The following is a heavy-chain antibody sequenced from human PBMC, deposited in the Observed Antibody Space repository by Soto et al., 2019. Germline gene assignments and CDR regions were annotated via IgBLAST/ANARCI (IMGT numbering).Heavy chain of an antibody. V-gene: IGHV1-3*01. CDR1: GYTFTSYA. J-gene: IGHJ3*02. Sequence: ASVKVSCKASGYTFTSYAMHWVRQAPGQRLEWMGWINAGNGNTKYSQKFQGRVTITRDTSASTAYMELSSLRSEDTAVYYFAREGTVQWLVRTGGTFDIWGQGTMVTVSS. D-gene: IGHD6-19*01. CDR2: INAGNGNT. CDR3: AREGTVQWLVRTGGTFDI.